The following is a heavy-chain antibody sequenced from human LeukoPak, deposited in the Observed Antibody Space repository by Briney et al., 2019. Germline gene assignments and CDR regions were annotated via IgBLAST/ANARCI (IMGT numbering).Heavy chain of an antibody. Sequence: GASVKVSCKASGYTFTSYGISWVRQAPGQGLEWMGWISAYNGNTNYAQKLQGRVTMTTDTSTSTAYMELRSLRSDDTAVYYCAREIYYYDSSGYYYAPTPYFDYRGQGTLVTVSS. V-gene: IGHV1-18*01. CDR2: ISAYNGNT. J-gene: IGHJ4*02. CDR1: GYTFTSYG. D-gene: IGHD3-22*01. CDR3: AREIYYYDSSGYYYAPTPYFDY.